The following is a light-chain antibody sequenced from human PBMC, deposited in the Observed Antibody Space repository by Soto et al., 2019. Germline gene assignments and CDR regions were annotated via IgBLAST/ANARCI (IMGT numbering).Light chain of an antibody. J-gene: IGKJ2*01. Sequence: EIVLTQSPATLSLSPGDRATLSCRASQDIKNYLGWYQQKPGQAPRLLMYESSNRAPGIPARFSGSGSGTDFTLTISSLEPEDFAVYFGQQRSNYPRTFGQGTEVEIK. CDR1: QDIKNY. V-gene: IGKV3-11*01. CDR2: ESS. CDR3: QQRSNYPRT.